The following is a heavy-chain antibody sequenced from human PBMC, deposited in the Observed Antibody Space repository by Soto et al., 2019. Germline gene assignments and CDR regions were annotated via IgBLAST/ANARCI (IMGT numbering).Heavy chain of an antibody. CDR1: GYTFTNYG. Sequence: ASVKVSCKASGYTFTNYGINWVRQAPGQGLEWMGWISVYTGNTNYAQKFQGRVTMTTDTSTRTVFMELRTLRSDDTAVYYCAKDFKAAYYSESSGYWGAFDIWGQGTMVT. CDR2: ISVYTGNT. V-gene: IGHV1-18*01. CDR3: AKDFKAAYYSESSGYWGAFDI. J-gene: IGHJ3*02. D-gene: IGHD3-22*01.